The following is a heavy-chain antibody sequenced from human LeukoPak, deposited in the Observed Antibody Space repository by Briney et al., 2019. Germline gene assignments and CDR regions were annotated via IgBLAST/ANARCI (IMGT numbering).Heavy chain of an antibody. CDR2: ISDSGGST. Sequence: GGSLRLSCAVSGITLSNYGMSWVRQAPGKGLEWVAGISDSGGSTKYADSVKGRFTISRDNPKSSLYLQMNSLRVEDTAMYYCAKDYYGSGTYLDYWGQGTLVTVSS. J-gene: IGHJ4*02. V-gene: IGHV3-23*01. CDR3: AKDYYGSGTYLDY. D-gene: IGHD3-10*01. CDR1: GITLSNYG.